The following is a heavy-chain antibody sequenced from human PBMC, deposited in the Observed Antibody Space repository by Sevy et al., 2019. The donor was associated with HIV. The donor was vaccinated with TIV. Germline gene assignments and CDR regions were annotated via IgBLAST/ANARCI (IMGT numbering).Heavy chain of an antibody. CDR3: ASGRYDSSDYHTNTNFDY. V-gene: IGHV3-33*01. J-gene: IGHJ4*02. Sequence: GGSLRLSCAASGFTFSTYGMHWVRQAPGKGLEWVAAIWYDGGFKFNEDSVEGRFTISRDNSKNTVFLQMNSLRAEDTAVYYCASGRYDSSDYHTNTNFDYWGQGTLVTVSS. D-gene: IGHD3-22*01. CDR2: IWYDGGFK. CDR1: GFTFSTYG.